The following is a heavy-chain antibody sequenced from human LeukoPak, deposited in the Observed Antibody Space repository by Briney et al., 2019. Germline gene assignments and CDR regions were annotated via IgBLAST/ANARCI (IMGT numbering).Heavy chain of an antibody. Sequence: SETLSLTCAVYGGSFSGYYWSWIRQPPGKGLEWIGEINHSGSTNYNPSLKSRVTISVDTSKNQFSLKLSSVTAADTAVYYCARFGGYYYYYYYMDVWGKGTTVTVSS. CDR1: GGSFSGYY. D-gene: IGHD3-10*01. CDR2: INHSGST. V-gene: IGHV4-34*01. CDR3: ARFGGYYYYYYYMDV. J-gene: IGHJ6*03.